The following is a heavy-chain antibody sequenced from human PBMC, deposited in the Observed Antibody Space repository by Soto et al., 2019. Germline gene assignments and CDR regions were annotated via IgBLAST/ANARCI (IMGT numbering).Heavy chain of an antibody. CDR1: GGSFSGYY. V-gene: IGHV4-34*01. Sequence: QVQLQQWGAGLLKPSETLSLTCAVYGGSFSGYYWSWIRQPPGKGLEWIGEINHSGSTNYNPSLTSRVNISVDTSKNPFSLKLSSVTAADTAVYYCALRYSYGDYWGQGTLVTVSS. CDR3: ALRYSYGDY. CDR2: INHSGST. D-gene: IGHD5-18*01. J-gene: IGHJ4*02.